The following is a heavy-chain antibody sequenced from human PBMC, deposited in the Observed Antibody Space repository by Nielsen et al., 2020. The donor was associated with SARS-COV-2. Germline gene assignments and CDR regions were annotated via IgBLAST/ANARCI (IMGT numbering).Heavy chain of an antibody. J-gene: IGHJ3*02. V-gene: IGHV4-30-2*01. CDR2: TYHSGRT. D-gene: IGHD3-16*01. CDR1: GGSIRSGGYS. CDR3: ARGGRITFGGADDAFDI. Sequence: LRLSCAVSGGSIRSGGYSWSWIRQPPGKGLEWIGYTYHSGRTYYNPSLKSRVTISVDRSKNQFSLKLSSVTAADTAVYYCARGGRITFGGADDAFDIWGQGTMVTVSS.